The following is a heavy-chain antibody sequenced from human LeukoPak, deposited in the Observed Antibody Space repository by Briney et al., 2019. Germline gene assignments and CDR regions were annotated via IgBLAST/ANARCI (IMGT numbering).Heavy chain of an antibody. CDR1: GFTFSSYG. CDR3: AKQGVWDAFDI. V-gene: IGHV3-30*18. J-gene: IGHJ3*02. CDR2: ISYDGSNK. Sequence: GGSLRLSCAASGFTFSSYGMHWVRQAPGKGLEWVAVISYDGSNKYYADSVKGRFTISRDNSKNTLYLQMNGLRAEDTAVYYCAKQGVWDAFDIWGQGTMVTVSS.